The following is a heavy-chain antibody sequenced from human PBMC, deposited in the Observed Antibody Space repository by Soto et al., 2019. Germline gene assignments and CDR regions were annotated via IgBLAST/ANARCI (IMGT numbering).Heavy chain of an antibody. V-gene: IGHV1-3*01. CDR2: INAGNGNT. CDR3: ARGVENIVVVLDVFGYYGMDV. Sequence: ASVKVSCKASGGTFSSYAISWVRQAPGQGLEWMGWINAGNGNTKYSQKLQGRVTFTGDTSASTAHMELSSLRSEDTAVYFCARGVENIVVVLDVFGYYGMDVWGQGTTVTVSS. D-gene: IGHD2-2*01. J-gene: IGHJ6*02. CDR1: GGTFSSYA.